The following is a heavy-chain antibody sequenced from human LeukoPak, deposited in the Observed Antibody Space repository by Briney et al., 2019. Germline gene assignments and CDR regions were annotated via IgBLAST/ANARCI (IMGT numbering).Heavy chain of an antibody. CDR2: LSDSGASK. J-gene: IGHJ4*02. Sequence: GGSLRLSCAASGFTFSSYAMTWDRQAPGKGLEWVSALSDSGASKYYADSVKGRFTISRDNSKNTLYLQMNSLTADDTAVNYCASSPPTGITVSYFDYWGPGTLVTVSS. CDR1: GFTFSSYA. CDR3: ASSPPTGITVSYFDY. D-gene: IGHD4-23*01. V-gene: IGHV3-23*01.